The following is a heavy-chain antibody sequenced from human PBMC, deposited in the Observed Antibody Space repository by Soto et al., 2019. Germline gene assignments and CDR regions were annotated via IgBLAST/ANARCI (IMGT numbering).Heavy chain of an antibody. Sequence: GGSLRLSCAASGFTFSSYSMNWVRQAPGKGLEWVSYISSSSSTIYYADSVKGRFTISRDNAKNSLYLQMNSLRDEDTAVYYCARDFWKEDFSWFDPWGQGTLVTVSS. CDR3: ARDFWKEDFSWFDP. CDR2: ISSSSSTI. D-gene: IGHD3-3*01. J-gene: IGHJ5*02. CDR1: GFTFSSYS. V-gene: IGHV3-48*02.